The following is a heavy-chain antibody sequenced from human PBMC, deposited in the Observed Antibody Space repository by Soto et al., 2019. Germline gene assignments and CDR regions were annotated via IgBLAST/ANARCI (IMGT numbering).Heavy chain of an antibody. D-gene: IGHD6-19*01. CDR1: GGSFGGYF. CDR3: ARGGSSDWQVAFDF. V-gene: IGHV4-34*01. Sequence: SETLSLTCAVYGGSFGGYFWNWIRQTPGKGLEWIGKVNHNGRNNYNPSLKSRVTISLDMSKNQISLKLTSVTAADTAVYYCARGGSSDWQVAFDFWGQGTMVTVS. CDR2: VNHNGRN. J-gene: IGHJ3*01.